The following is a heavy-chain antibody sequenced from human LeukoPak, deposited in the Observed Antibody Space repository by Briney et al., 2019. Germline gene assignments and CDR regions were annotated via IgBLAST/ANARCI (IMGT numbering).Heavy chain of an antibody. D-gene: IGHD4-17*01. J-gene: IGHJ4*02. CDR2: ISSSSSYI. Sequence: GGSLRLSCAASGFTFSSYSMNWVRQAPGKGLEWVSSISSSSSYIYYADSVKGRFTISRDNAKNSLYLQMNSLRAEDTAVYYCARGDHTVTNDEQRFDYWGQGTLVTVSS. V-gene: IGHV3-21*01. CDR1: GFTFSSYS. CDR3: ARGDHTVTNDEQRFDY.